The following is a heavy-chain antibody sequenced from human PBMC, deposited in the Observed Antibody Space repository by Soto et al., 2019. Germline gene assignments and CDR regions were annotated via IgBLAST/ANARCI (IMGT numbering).Heavy chain of an antibody. D-gene: IGHD1-1*01. V-gene: IGHV3-23*01. CDR2: ISGSGGST. CDR3: AKMEGPTAYYYAMDV. J-gene: IGHJ6*02. Sequence: EVQLLESGGGLVQPGGPLRLSCRTPGFVFSNYGMSWVRQAPGKGLEWVSGISGSGGSTYYADSVKGRFTISRDNSENTLYLQMNTPRVEDTAVFYCAKMEGPTAYYYAMDVWGQGTTVTVSS. CDR1: GFVFSNYG.